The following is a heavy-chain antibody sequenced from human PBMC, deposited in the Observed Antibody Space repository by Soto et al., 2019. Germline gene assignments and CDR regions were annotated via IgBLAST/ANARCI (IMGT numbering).Heavy chain of an antibody. D-gene: IGHD3-22*01. V-gene: IGHV1-46*01. CDR3: ARDSSGFNWFDA. J-gene: IGHJ5*02. CDR1: GYTLTSDY. Sequence: ASVKVSCKASGYTLTSDYMHWVRQAPGQGLEWMAIMNPSGSSTSYAQRFQDRLTMTRDTSTSTVYMELRSLRSEDTAVYYCARDSSGFNWFDAWGQGTLVTGS. CDR2: MNPSGSST.